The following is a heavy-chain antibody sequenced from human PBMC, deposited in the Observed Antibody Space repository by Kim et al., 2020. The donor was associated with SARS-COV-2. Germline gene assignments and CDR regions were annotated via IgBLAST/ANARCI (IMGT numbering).Heavy chain of an antibody. CDR2: ISSSSSTI. J-gene: IGHJ6*02. CDR1: GFTFSSYS. V-gene: IGHV3-48*02. CDR3: ARDRDGGRYYYYGMDV. Sequence: GGSLRLSCAASGFTFSSYSMNWVRQAPGKGLEWVSYISSSSSTIYYADSVKGRFTISRDNAKNSLYLQMNSLRDEDTAVYYCARDRDGGRYYYYGMDVWGQGTTVTVSS.